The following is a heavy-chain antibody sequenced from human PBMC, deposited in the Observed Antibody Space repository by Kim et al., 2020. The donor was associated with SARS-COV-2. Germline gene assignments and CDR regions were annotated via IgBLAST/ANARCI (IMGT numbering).Heavy chain of an antibody. Sequence: SETLSLTCTVSGGSISSYYWSWIRQPPGKGLEWIGYIYYSGSTNYNPSLKSRVTISVDTSKNQFSLKLSSVTAADTAVYYCAGKTLGFGELKYYGMEVWGQGTTVTVSS. J-gene: IGHJ6*02. V-gene: IGHV4-59*01. CDR1: GGSISSYY. CDR2: IYYSGST. D-gene: IGHD3-10*01. CDR3: AGKTLGFGELKYYGMEV.